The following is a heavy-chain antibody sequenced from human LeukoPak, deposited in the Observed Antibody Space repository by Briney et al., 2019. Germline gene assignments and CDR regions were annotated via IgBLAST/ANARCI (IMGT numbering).Heavy chain of an antibody. D-gene: IGHD1-26*01. CDR1: GGSISSYY. Sequence: SETLSLTCTVSGGSISSYYWSWIRQPPGKGLEWIGYIYYSGSTNYNPSLKSRVTISVDTSKNQFSLKLSSVTAADTAVYYCATLGESGSSYGMGVWGQGTTVTVSS. CDR3: ATLGESGSSYGMGV. V-gene: IGHV4-59*08. CDR2: IYYSGST. J-gene: IGHJ6*02.